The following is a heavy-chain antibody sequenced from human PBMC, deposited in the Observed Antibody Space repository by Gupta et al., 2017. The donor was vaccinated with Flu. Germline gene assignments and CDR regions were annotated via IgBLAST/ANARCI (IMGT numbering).Heavy chain of an antibody. V-gene: IGHV3-7*01. Sequence: EQLVESGGGLVQPGGSLRLSCAASGFTFRSYWMAWVRQAPGKGLEWVANIAADDSVKNYADSVKGRFTISRDDAKNSLYLQMNSLRADDTAVYYCVRNRGWQQFDYWGQGALVTVSS. CDR3: VRNRGWQQFDY. CDR1: GFTFRSYW. D-gene: IGHD3-10*01. CDR2: IAADDSVK. J-gene: IGHJ4*02.